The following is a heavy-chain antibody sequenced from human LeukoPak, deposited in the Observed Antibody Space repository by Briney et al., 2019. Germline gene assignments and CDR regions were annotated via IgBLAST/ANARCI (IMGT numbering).Heavy chain of an antibody. J-gene: IGHJ4*02. D-gene: IGHD6-19*01. CDR2: IDNSGSSK. V-gene: IGHV3-21*01. CDR1: GFTFSSYA. Sequence: GGSLRLSCAASGFTFSSYAMSWVRQAPGKGLEWVSAIDNSGSSKFYADSVKGRVTISGDNAENSLYLQMNSLRVEDTAVYYCARDRGSGWYGDLGYWGEGTLVTVSS. CDR3: ARDRGSGWYGDLGY.